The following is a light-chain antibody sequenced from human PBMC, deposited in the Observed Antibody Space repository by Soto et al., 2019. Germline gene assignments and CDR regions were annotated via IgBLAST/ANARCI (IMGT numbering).Light chain of an antibody. CDR1: QGITSF. V-gene: IGKV1-9*01. Sequence: IQLTQSPSSLSASVGDRVTISCRASQGITSFLAWYQQKPGQAPKLLIYAASTLQSGVPSRFSGSGSGTDFTLTISSLQPEDFATYYCQQHNSFPIPFGPGTKVDIK. J-gene: IGKJ3*01. CDR3: QQHNSFPIP. CDR2: AAS.